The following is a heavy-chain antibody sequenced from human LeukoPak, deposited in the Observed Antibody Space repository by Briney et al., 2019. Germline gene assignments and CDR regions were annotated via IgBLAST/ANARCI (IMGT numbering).Heavy chain of an antibody. CDR3: VRSLYYEGAFDI. D-gene: IGHD3-22*01. CDR2: INHSGST. Sequence: SETLSLTCAVYGGSFSGYYWSWIRQPPGKGLEWIGEINHSGSTNYNPSLKSRVTISVDTSKNQFSLKLSSVTAADTAVYYCVRSLYYEGAFDIWGQGTMVTVSS. V-gene: IGHV4-34*01. CDR1: GGSFSGYY. J-gene: IGHJ3*02.